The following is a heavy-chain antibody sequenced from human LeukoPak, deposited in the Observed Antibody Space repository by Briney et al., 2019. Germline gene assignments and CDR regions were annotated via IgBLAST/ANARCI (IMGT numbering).Heavy chain of an antibody. CDR3: ARDRITLPDY. D-gene: IGHD3-16*01. J-gene: IGHJ4*02. V-gene: IGHV3-30*04. CDR2: ISYDGSNK. Sequence: GGSLRLSCAASGFTFSSYAMHWVRQAPGKGLEWVAVISYDGSNKYYADSVKGRFTISRDNSKNTLYLQMNSLRAEDSAVYYGARDRITLPDYWGQVTLVTAAS. CDR1: GFTFSSYA.